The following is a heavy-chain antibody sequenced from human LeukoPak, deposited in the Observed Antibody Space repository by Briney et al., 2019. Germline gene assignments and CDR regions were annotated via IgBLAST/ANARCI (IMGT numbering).Heavy chain of an antibody. V-gene: IGHV3-20*04. CDR3: ARGARGVSGYYFDY. CDR1: GFTFDDYG. Sequence: PGGSLRLSCAAPGFTFDDYGMSWVRQAPGKGLEWVSGINWNGGSTGYADSVKGRFTISRDNAKNSLYLQMNSLRAEDTALYYCARGARGVSGYYFDYWGQGTLVTVSS. J-gene: IGHJ4*02. CDR2: INWNGGST. D-gene: IGHD3-10*01.